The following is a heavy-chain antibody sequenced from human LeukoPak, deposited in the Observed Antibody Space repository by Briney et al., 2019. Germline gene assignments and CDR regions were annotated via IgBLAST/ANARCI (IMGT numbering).Heavy chain of an antibody. CDR1: GFSFSSYA. CDR2: ISGGGGST. V-gene: IGHV3-23*01. CDR3: TSRSAYQLLYENYFDY. J-gene: IGHJ4*02. D-gene: IGHD2-2*02. Sequence: GGSLRLSCAVSGFSFSSYAMIWVRQAPGKGLEWVSSISGGGGSTYYADSVKGRFTISRDNSKNTLYLQMNSLRAEDTAVYYCTSRSAYQLLYENYFDYWGQGTLVTVSS.